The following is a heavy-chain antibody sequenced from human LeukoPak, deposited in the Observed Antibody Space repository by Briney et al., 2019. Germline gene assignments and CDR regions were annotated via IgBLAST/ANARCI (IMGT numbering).Heavy chain of an antibody. V-gene: IGHV4-4*07. CDR3: ASDSFYDSGGYFYY. J-gene: IGHJ4*02. D-gene: IGHD3-22*01. CDR1: GGSISSYY. CDR2: ISTSGNT. Sequence: SETLSLTCTVSGGSISSYYWSWIRQPAGKGLQWIGRISTSGNTDYNPSLKSRVTMSVDTSKNQFSLKLTSVTAAGTAVYYCASDSFYDSGGYFYYWGQGTPVTVSS.